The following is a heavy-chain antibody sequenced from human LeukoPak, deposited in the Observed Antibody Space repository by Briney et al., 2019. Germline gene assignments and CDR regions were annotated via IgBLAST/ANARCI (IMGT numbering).Heavy chain of an antibody. CDR1: GFTFTNYD. D-gene: IGHD3-10*01. J-gene: IGHJ3*02. Sequence: GGSLRLSCAASGFTFTNYDMHWVRQATGKGLEWVSSIGTAGDAYYLGSVKGRFTISRENAKNSLYLQMDSLRAGDTAVYYCARFGGTDGFFDIWGQGTMVTVSS. CDR3: ARFGGTDGFFDI. V-gene: IGHV3-13*04. CDR2: IGTAGDA.